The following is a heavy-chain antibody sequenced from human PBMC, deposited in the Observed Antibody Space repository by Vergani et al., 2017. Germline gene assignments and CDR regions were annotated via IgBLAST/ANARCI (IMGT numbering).Heavy chain of an antibody. D-gene: IGHD3-16*02. V-gene: IGHV1-69*08. CDR1: GGTFSSYT. Sequence: QVQLVQSGAEVKKPGSSVKVSCKASGGTFSSYTISWVRQAPGQGLEWMGRIIPILGIANYAQKFQGRVTLTTDTSTRTAYMQLRRLTFDDTAVYYCAREGFYDNIRGTYRPPSYYGMGVWGQGTKVTVAS. J-gene: IGHJ6*02. CDR2: IIPILGIA. CDR3: AREGFYDNIRGTYRPPSYYGMGV.